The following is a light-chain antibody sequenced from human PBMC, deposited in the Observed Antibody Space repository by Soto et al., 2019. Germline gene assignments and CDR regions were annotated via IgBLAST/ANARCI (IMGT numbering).Light chain of an antibody. Sequence: DIQMTQSPSSLSGSVGDRVTITCQASQNINNSLNWYQQKPGRAPKLLIYEASNLEAGVPSRFRGSGSGTDFTFTISRLQPEDIATYYCQQYENLPTFGQGTRLEIK. J-gene: IGKJ5*01. CDR3: QQYENLPT. CDR1: QNINNS. V-gene: IGKV1-33*01. CDR2: EAS.